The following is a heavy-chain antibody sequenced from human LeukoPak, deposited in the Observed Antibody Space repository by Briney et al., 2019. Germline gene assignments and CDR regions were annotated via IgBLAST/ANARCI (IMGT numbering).Heavy chain of an antibody. D-gene: IGHD3-9*01. J-gene: IGHJ3*02. CDR1: GYTFTGYY. V-gene: IGHV1-2*06. CDR2: INPNSGGT. Sequence: ASVMVSCKASGYTFTGYYMHWVRQAPGQGLEWMGRINPNSGGTNYAQKFQGRVTMTRDTSISTAYMELSRLRSDDTAVYYCASVLESKRHYDILTGQSMGINAFDIWGQGTMVTVSS. CDR3: ASVLESKRHYDILTGQSMGINAFDI.